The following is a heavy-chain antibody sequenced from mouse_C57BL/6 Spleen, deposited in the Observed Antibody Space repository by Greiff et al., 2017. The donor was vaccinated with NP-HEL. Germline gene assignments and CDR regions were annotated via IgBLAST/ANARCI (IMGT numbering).Heavy chain of an antibody. Sequence: QVQLQQPGAELVMPGASVKLSCKASGYTFTSYWMHWVKQRPGQGLEWIGEIDPSDSYTNYNQKFKGKSTLTVDKSSSTAYMQLSSLTSEDSAVYYCAGGTAQATGAYWGQGTLVTVSA. CDR2: IDPSDSYT. D-gene: IGHD3-2*02. V-gene: IGHV1-69*01. J-gene: IGHJ3*01. CDR1: GYTFTSYW. CDR3: AGGTAQATGAY.